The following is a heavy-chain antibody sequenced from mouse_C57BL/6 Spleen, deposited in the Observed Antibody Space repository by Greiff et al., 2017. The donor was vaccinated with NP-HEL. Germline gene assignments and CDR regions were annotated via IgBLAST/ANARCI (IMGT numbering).Heavy chain of an antibody. CDR1: GFTFSSYA. V-gene: IGHV5-4*01. Sequence: EVQLVESGGGLVKPGGSLKLSCAASGFTFSSYAMSWVRQTPEKRLEWVATISDGGSYTYYPDNVKGRFTISRDNAKNNLYLQMSHLKSEDTAMYYCARSNSLDYWGQGTTLTVSS. CDR2: ISDGGSYT. CDR3: ARSNSLDY. J-gene: IGHJ2*01. D-gene: IGHD2-5*01.